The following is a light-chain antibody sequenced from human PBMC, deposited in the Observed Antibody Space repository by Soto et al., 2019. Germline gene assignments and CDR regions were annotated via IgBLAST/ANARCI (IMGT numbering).Light chain of an antibody. CDR2: HAS. J-gene: IGKJ1*01. CDR1: QTISTW. V-gene: IGKV1-5*01. CDR3: QQYNDYST. Sequence: DIQMTQSPSTLAGSVGGRVTITCRASQTISTWLAWYQQTPGRAPNLLIYHASTLASGVPSRFSGSGSGSEFTLTISSPQPDDSATYYCQQYNDYSTFGQGTKVDIK.